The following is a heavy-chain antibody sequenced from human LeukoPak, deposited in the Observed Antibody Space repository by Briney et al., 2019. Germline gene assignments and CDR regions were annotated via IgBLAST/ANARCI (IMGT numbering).Heavy chain of an antibody. J-gene: IGHJ5*02. CDR3: ASWGSSWSNWFDP. CDR1: GGTFSSYA. CDR2: IIPIFGTA. D-gene: IGHD6-13*01. V-gene: IGHV1-69*01. Sequence: RSSVKVSCKASGGTFSSYAISWVRQAPGQGLEWMGGIIPIFGTANYAQKFQGRVTITADESTSTAYMELSSLRSEDTAVYYCASWGSSWSNWFDPWGQGTLVTVSS.